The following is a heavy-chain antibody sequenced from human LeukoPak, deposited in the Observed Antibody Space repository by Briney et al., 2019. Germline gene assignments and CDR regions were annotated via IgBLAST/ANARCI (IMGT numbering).Heavy chain of an antibody. Sequence: SETLSLTCTVSGGSISSGSYYWSWIRQPGGKGLEWIGRIYTSGGTNYNPSLKSRVTISVDTSKKQFSLNLSSVTAADTAVYYCARARVVVATTPFDYWGQGTLATVSS. J-gene: IGHJ4*02. V-gene: IGHV4-61*02. D-gene: IGHD1-26*01. CDR2: IYTSGGT. CDR3: ARARVVVATTPFDY. CDR1: GGSISSGSYY.